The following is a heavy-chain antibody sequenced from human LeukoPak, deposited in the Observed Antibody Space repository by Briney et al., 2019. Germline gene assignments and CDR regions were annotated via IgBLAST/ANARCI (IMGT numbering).Heavy chain of an antibody. V-gene: IGHV1-69-2*01. CDR1: GYTFTDYH. Sequence: ASVKISCKVSGYTFTDYHLHWVQQAPGKGLEWMGSVDPEEAETIYAEKFQGRVTISADTSRNTAYMELSRLRSDDTAVYYCARGSDDFWSGYSPSYWGQGTLVTVSS. D-gene: IGHD3-3*01. CDR2: VDPEEAET. CDR3: ARGSDDFWSGYSPSY. J-gene: IGHJ4*02.